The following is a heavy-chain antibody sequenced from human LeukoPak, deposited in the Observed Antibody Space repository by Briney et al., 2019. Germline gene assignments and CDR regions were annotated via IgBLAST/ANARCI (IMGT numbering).Heavy chain of an antibody. J-gene: IGHJ4*02. CDR2: ISKSGDST. CDR3: AKETLYCSGGSCYGSGHFDY. V-gene: IGHV3-23*01. Sequence: GGSLRLSCVASGFTFSTYAVSWVRQGPGRGLEWVSAISKSGDSTFYADSVKGRFTISRDNSKYTVYPQLNSLRAEDTAIYYCAKETLYCSGGSCYGSGHFDYWGQGTLVTVSS. CDR1: GFTFSTYA. D-gene: IGHD2-15*01.